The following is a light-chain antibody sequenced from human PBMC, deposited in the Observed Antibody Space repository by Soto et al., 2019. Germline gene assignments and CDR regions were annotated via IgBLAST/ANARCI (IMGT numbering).Light chain of an antibody. V-gene: IGKV3-15*01. J-gene: IGKJ5*01. CDR3: QQYTNWPPNT. Sequence: EIVMTQSPATLSVSLGERATLSCRASQSISSNLAWYQQRPGQAPRLLIYGASTRATGVPARFSGRGSGTEFTLTISSLQSEDFAVYYCQQYTNWPPNTFGQGTRLEIK. CDR2: GAS. CDR1: QSISSN.